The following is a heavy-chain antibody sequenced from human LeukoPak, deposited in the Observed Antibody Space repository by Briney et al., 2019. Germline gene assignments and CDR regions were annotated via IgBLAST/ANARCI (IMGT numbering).Heavy chain of an antibody. J-gene: IGHJ4*02. CDR2: INPNSGGT. CDR1: GHTFTGYY. V-gene: IGHV1-2*02. D-gene: IGHD3-16*02. CDR3: ARIYVWGSYRFDY. Sequence: ASVKVSCKASGHTFTGYYMHWVRQAPGQGLEWMGWINPNSGGTNYAQKFKGRVTMTRDTSISTAYMELSRLRSDDTAVYYCARIYVWGSYRFDYWGQGTLVTVSS.